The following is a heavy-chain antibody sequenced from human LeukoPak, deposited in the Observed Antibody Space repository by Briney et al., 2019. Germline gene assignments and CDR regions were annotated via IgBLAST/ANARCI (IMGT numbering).Heavy chain of an antibody. V-gene: IGHV1-24*01. Sequence: ASVKVSCKVSGYTLTELSMHWVRQAPGKGLEWMGGFDPEDGETIYAQKFQGRVTMTEDTSTDTAYMELSSLRSEDTAVYYCATAVEAWESSYRIDYWGQGTLVTVSS. J-gene: IGHJ4*02. CDR2: FDPEDGET. CDR3: ATAVEAWESSYRIDY. CDR1: GYTLTELS. D-gene: IGHD3-16*02.